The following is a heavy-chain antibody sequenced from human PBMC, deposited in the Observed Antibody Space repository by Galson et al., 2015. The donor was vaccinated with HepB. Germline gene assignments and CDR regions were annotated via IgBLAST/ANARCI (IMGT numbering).Heavy chain of an antibody. CDR3: VGEVGSRYFDY. CDR2: ISYDGSTT. D-gene: IGHD3-10*01. V-gene: IGHV3-30*04. CDR1: GFSFSSHA. Sequence: SLRLSCAASGFSFSSHAMHWFRQAPGKGLEWVTLISYDGSTTYYADSVKGRFTISRDNSKNTLFLQMNSLGPEDTAIYYCVGEVGSRYFDYWGQGTLVTVSS. J-gene: IGHJ4*02.